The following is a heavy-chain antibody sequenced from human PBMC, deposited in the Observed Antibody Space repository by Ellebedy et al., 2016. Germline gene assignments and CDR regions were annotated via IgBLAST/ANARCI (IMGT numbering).Heavy chain of an antibody. D-gene: IGHD3-22*01. Sequence: ASVKVSCKASGYTFTSYGISWVRQAPGQGLEWMGGIIPILGIANYAQKFQGRVTITADKSTSTAYMELSSLRSEDTAVYYCARDQYYYDSSGWFDYWGQGTLVTVSS. CDR3: ARDQYYYDSSGWFDY. J-gene: IGHJ4*02. CDR1: GYTFTSYG. V-gene: IGHV1-69*10. CDR2: IIPILGIA.